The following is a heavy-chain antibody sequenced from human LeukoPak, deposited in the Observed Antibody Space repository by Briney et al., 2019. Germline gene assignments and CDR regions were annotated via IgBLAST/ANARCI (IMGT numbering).Heavy chain of an antibody. CDR3: ARASGDYDILTGYWENYYMDV. CDR2: TYYRSKWYN. CDR1: GDSVSSNSAA. J-gene: IGHJ6*03. D-gene: IGHD3-9*01. V-gene: IGHV6-1*01. Sequence: SQTLSLTCAISGDSVSSNSAAWNWIRQSPSRGLEWLGRTYYRSKWYNDYAVSVKSRITINPDTSKNQFSLQLNSVTPEDTAVYYCARASGDYDILTGYWENYYMDVWGKGTTVTVSS.